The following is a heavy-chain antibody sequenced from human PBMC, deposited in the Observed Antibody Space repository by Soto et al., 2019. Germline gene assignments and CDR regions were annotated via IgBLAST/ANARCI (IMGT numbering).Heavy chain of an antibody. CDR3: ARVKGRDAYNPIDY. J-gene: IGHJ4*02. D-gene: IGHD1-1*01. V-gene: IGHV1-69*13. CDR1: VGAFSSSP. CDR2: IVPMFGRP. Sequence: SVKVSCKASVGAFSSSPLSWVRQAPGQGLEWMGGIVPMFGRPNYAQSFQGRVSITADESTSTAYMELSSLTSQDTAVYYCARVKGRDAYNPIDYWGQGTLVTVPS.